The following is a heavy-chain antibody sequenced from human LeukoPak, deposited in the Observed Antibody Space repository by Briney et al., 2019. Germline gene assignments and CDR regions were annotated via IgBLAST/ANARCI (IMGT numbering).Heavy chain of an antibody. D-gene: IGHD6-13*01. CDR1: GFTFSRSA. CDR3: VKGRISEDGLDF. J-gene: IGHJ4*02. CDR2: ISSSGNT. V-gene: IGHV3-23*01. Sequence: PGGSLRLSCAASGFTFSRSAMTWVRQTPGKGLDWVSSISSSGNTYYADSVKGRFTIPRDNSKNMLYLRMNSLRAEDTAVYYCVKGRISEDGLDFWGQGTLVTVSS.